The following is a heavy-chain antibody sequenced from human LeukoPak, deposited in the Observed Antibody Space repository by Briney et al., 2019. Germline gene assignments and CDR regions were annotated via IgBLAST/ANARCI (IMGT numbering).Heavy chain of an antibody. CDR2: IIPIFGTA. CDR3: ARDPYYYDSSGYYRYYYYMDV. Sequence: SVKVSCTASGGTFSSYAISWVRQAPGQGLEWMGGIIPIFGTANYAQKFQGRVTITADKSTSTAYMELSSLRSEDTAVYYCARDPYYYDSSGYYRYYYYMDVWGKGTTVTVSS. CDR1: GGTFSSYA. D-gene: IGHD3-22*01. J-gene: IGHJ6*03. V-gene: IGHV1-69*06.